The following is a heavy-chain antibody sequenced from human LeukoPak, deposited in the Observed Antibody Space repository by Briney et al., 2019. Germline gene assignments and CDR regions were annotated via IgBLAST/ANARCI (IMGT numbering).Heavy chain of an antibody. CDR2: IISSGVTT. CDR1: GFTFSNYA. Sequence: GALRLPCAASGFTFSNYAMSWVRQAPGKGLEWVSSIISSGVTTYYADSVKGRFTISRDSSENTLYLQMNSLRAEDTAVYYCARGRIDSSSQLKYYFDYWGQGTLVTVSS. D-gene: IGHD6-13*01. V-gene: IGHV3-23*01. J-gene: IGHJ4*02. CDR3: ARGRIDSSSQLKYYFDY.